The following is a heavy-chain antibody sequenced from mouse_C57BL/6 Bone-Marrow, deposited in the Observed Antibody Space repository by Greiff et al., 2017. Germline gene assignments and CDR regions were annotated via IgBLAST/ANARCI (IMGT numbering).Heavy chain of an antibody. CDR3: ARRGWYYGSSYDWYFDV. D-gene: IGHD1-1*01. Sequence: VQLQQSGAELVRPGSSVKLSCKASGYTFTSYWMHWVKQRPIQGLEWIGNIDPSDSETHYNQKFKDKATLTVDKSSSTAYMQLSSLTSEDSAVYYCARRGWYYGSSYDWYFDVWGTGTTVTVSS. CDR2: IDPSDSET. V-gene: IGHV1-52*01. CDR1: GYTFTSYW. J-gene: IGHJ1*03.